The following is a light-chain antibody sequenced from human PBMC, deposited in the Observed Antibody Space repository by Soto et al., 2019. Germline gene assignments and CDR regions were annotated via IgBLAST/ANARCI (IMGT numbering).Light chain of an antibody. V-gene: IGKV3-20*01. CDR1: QSVSSTY. CDR2: GAS. J-gene: IGKJ5*01. CDR3: QQYSSSPS. Sequence: EIVLTQSPGTLSLSPGERATLSCRASQSVSSTYLIWYQQKPGQAPRLLIYGASSRATGVPDRFSGGGSGTDFTLTISRLESEDFAVYYCQQYSSSPSFGQGTRLEIK.